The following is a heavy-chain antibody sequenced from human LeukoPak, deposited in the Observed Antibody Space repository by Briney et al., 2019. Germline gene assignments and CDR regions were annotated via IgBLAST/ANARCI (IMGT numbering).Heavy chain of an antibody. Sequence: SVKVSCKASGGTFSSYAISWVRQAPGPGLEWMGRIIPIFGTANYAQKFQGRVTITTDESTSTAYMELSSLRSEDTAVYYCAREPGYSSGWYYFDYWGQGTLVTVSS. CDR3: AREPGYSSGWYYFDY. D-gene: IGHD6-19*01. J-gene: IGHJ4*02. V-gene: IGHV1-69*05. CDR2: IIPIFGTA. CDR1: GGTFSSYA.